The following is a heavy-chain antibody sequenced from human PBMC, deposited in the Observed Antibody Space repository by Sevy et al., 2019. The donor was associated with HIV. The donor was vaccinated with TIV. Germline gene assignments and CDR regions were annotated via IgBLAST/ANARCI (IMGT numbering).Heavy chain of an antibody. V-gene: IGHV3-30-3*01. CDR1: GFTFTYYS. D-gene: IGHD1-1*01. Sequence: GGSLRLSCAASGFTFTYYSMHWVRQAPGKGLEWVATISYDGSNRHYADSVKGRFTLSRDNSKNSLFLQMNSLRAEDTAVYYCALERLSSNVAEYFQNWGQGTLVTVSS. CDR2: ISYDGSNR. J-gene: IGHJ1*01. CDR3: ALERLSSNVAEYFQN.